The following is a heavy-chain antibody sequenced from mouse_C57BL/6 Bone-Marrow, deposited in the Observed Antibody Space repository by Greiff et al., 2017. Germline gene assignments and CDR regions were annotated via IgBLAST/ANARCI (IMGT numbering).Heavy chain of an antibody. CDR2: INPSNGGT. V-gene: IGHV1-53*01. CDR3: AGARILWLRRSWFAY. D-gene: IGHD2-2*01. CDR1: GYTFTSYW. J-gene: IGHJ3*01. Sequence: QVQLQQPGTELVKPGASVKLSCKASGYTFTSYWMHWVKQRPGQGLEWIGNINPSNGGTNYNETFKSKATLTVDKSSSTAYMQLSSLTSEGAAVYYCAGARILWLRRSWFAYWGQGTLVTVSA.